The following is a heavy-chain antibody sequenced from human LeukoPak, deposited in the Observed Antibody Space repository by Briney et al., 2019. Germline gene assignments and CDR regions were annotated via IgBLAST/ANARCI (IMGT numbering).Heavy chain of an antibody. CDR3: AKDLVGGPYCTSNNCPGWFDP. J-gene: IGHJ5*02. CDR2: ISYDGSNK. Sequence: PGGSLRLSCAASGFTFSSYAMHWVRQAPGKGLEWVAVISYDGSNKYYADSVKGRFTISRDNSKNTLYLQMNSLRAEDTAVYYCAKDLVGGPYCTSNNCPGWFDPWGQGTLVTVSS. CDR1: GFTFSSYA. V-gene: IGHV3-30-3*01. D-gene: IGHD2-2*01.